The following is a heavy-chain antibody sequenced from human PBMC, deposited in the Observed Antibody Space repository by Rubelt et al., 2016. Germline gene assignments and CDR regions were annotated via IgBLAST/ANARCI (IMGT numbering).Heavy chain of an antibody. CDR3: ARAAWGRDD. CDR1: GFTFRNYW. D-gene: IGHD1-26*01. V-gene: IGHV3-74*01. CDR2: IDNDGSNT. J-gene: IGHJ4*02. Sequence: GGSLRLSCAAPGFTFRNYWMYWVRQAPGKGLVWVSQIDNDGSNTNYAASVKGRFTVSRDNARNTLFLQLTGLRVEDTAVYYCARAAWGRDDWGQGTLVTVSS.